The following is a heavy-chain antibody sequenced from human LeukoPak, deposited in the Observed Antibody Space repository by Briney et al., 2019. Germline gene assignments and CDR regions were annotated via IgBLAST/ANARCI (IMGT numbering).Heavy chain of an antibody. CDR3: ARSIIAAAGTRYFDY. J-gene: IGHJ4*02. CDR2: IIPILGIA. V-gene: IGHV1-69*04. Sequence: SVKVSCKASGGTFSSYAISWVRQAPGQGLEWMGRIIPILGIANYAQKFQGRVTITADKSTSTAYMELSSLRSEDTAVYYCARSIIAAAGTRYFDYWGQGTLVTVSS. D-gene: IGHD6-13*01. CDR1: GGTFSSYA.